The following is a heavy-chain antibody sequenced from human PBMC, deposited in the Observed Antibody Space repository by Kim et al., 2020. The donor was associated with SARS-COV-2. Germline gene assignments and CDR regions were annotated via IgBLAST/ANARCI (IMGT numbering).Heavy chain of an antibody. CDR1: GGSISSSTYY. Sequence: SETLSLTCTVSGGSISSSTYYWGWIRQPPGKGLEWIGSIHYRGNTYYNPSLKSRVSISIDMSKNQFSLKLSSVTAADTAIYYCASDLMVRGVIPIDYWGQGTLVTVSS. J-gene: IGHJ4*02. CDR2: IHYRGNT. V-gene: IGHV4-39*07. CDR3: ASDLMVRGVIPIDY. D-gene: IGHD3-10*01.